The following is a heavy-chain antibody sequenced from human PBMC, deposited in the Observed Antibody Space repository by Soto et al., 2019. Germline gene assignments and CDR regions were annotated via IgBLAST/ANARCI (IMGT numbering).Heavy chain of an antibody. CDR1: GFSLSTYDMG. V-gene: IGHV2-5*02. Sequence: QITLKESGPTLVRPAQTLILTCDFSGFSLSTYDMGVAWIRQPPGKALEWLALIYWDDDKRYSPSLKDRLAISKDTSSNQVVLTITNMDPGDTATYFCAHAGDYDLLTFDHWGPGTLVTVSS. J-gene: IGHJ4*02. CDR2: IYWDDDK. CDR3: AHAGDYDLLTFDH. D-gene: IGHD4-17*01.